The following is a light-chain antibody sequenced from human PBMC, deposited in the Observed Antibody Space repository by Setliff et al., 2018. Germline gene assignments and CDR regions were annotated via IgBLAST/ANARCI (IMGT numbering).Light chain of an antibody. CDR2: GNS. Sequence: QSALTQPPSVSGAPGQRVTISCTGNNSNIGAGFDVHWFQQLPGTAPKLLIYGNSNRPSGVPDRFSGSKSGTSASLAITGLQAEDEADYYCQSYDSSLSGVVFGGGTKGTVL. CDR3: QSYDSSLSGVV. J-gene: IGLJ2*01. CDR1: NSNIGAGFD. V-gene: IGLV1-40*01.